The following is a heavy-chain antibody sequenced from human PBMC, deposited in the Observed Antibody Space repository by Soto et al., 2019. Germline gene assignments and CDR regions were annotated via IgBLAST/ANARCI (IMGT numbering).Heavy chain of an antibody. J-gene: IGHJ4*02. CDR3: AREQLLDKRGESYFDY. V-gene: IGHV3-21*01. CDR2: ISGRSNYI. CDR1: GFTFSSFS. Sequence: GGSLRLSCAASGFTFSSFSMNWVRQAPGKGLEWVSSISGRSNYIYYSDSVKGRFTISRDNAKNSLYLQMSSLRAEDMAVYFCAREQLLDKRGESYFDYWGQGTLVTVSS. D-gene: IGHD6-19*01.